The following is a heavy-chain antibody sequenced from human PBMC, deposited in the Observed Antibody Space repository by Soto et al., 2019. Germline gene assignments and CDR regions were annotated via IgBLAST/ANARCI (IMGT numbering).Heavy chain of an antibody. J-gene: IGHJ5*02. D-gene: IGHD6-13*01. CDR3: ARVYSSSWTGWFDP. V-gene: IGHV4-30-2*01. Sequence: PSETLSLTCAVSGGSISSGGYPWSWIRQPPGKGLEWSWYIYHSGSTYYNPSLKRRVTISVDRSKNQFSLKLSSVTAADTAVYYCARVYSSSWTGWFDPWGQGTLVTVSS. CDR2: IYHSGST. CDR1: GGSISSGGYP.